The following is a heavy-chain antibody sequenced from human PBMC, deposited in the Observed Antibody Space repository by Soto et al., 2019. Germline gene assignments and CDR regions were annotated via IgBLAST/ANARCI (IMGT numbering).Heavy chain of an antibody. V-gene: IGHV3-30-3*01. CDR1: GFTFRTFA. J-gene: IGHJ6*02. CDR2: ISNDGSNK. D-gene: IGHD1-1*01. Sequence: SCAASGFTFRTFAMHWVRQAPGRGLEWVAVISNDGSNKYFLDSVKGRFTVSRDNSNNTLYLQMDSLRAEDTAVYYCARDKKPFNWSPSILKSYYYGMDVWGQGTTVTVSS. CDR3: ARDKKPFNWSPSILKSYYYGMDV.